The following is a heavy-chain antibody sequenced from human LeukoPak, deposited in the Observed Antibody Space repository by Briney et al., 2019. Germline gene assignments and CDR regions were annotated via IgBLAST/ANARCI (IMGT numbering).Heavy chain of an antibody. Sequence: ASVKVSCKASGYTFTSYGISWVRQAPGQGLEWMGWISAYNGNTNYAQKLQGRVTMTTDTSTSTVYMELRSLRSDDTAVYYCARTLYSGYETEVGYWGQGTLVTVSS. CDR2: ISAYNGNT. CDR3: ARTLYSGYETEVGY. J-gene: IGHJ4*02. D-gene: IGHD5-12*01. V-gene: IGHV1-18*01. CDR1: GYTFTSYG.